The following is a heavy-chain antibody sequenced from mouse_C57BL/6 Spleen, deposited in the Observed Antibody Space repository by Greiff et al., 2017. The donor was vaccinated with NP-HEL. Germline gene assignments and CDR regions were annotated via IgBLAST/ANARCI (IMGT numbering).Heavy chain of an antibody. Sequence: VQLQQSGAELVRPGASVKLSCTASGFNIKDDYMHWVKQRPEQGLEWIGWIDPENGDTEYASKFQGKATITADTSSNTAYLQLSSLTSEDTAVYYCTTWGTGYPFAYWGQGTLVTVSA. CDR2: IDPENGDT. D-gene: IGHD2-14*01. CDR3: TTWGTGYPFAY. V-gene: IGHV14-4*01. CDR1: GFNIKDDY. J-gene: IGHJ3*01.